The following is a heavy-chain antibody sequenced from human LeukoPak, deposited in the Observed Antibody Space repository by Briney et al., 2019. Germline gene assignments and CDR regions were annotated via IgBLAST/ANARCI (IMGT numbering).Heavy chain of an antibody. CDR2: IYYTGST. CDR1: GGSISSSSYY. V-gene: IGHV4-61*05. CDR3: ARLLWNGRGAFDI. J-gene: IGHJ3*02. Sequence: SETLSLTCSVSGGSISSSSYYWGWIRQPPGKGLEYIGYIYYTGSTNYNPSLKSRVTISIDTSENQFSLKVNSVTAADTAVYYCARLLWNGRGAFDILGRGTLVTVSS. D-gene: IGHD1-1*01.